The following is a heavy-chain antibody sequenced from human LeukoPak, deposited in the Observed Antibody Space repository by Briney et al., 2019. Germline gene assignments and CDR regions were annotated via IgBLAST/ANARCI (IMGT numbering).Heavy chain of an antibody. CDR2: ISAYNGNT. V-gene: IGHV1-18*01. Sequence: ASVKVSCKASGYTFTSYGISWVRQAPGQGLEWMGWISAYNGNTNYAQKLQGRVTMTTDTSTSTAYMELRSLRSDDTAVYYCARYTSGRLNPGFYHYYMDVWGKGTTVTVSS. D-gene: IGHD6-19*01. J-gene: IGHJ6*03. CDR1: GYTFTSYG. CDR3: ARYTSGRLNPGFYHYYMDV.